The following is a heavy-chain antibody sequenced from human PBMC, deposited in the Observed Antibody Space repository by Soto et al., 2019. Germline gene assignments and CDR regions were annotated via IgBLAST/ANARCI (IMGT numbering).Heavy chain of an antibody. CDR3: AKDPRSSPYYMDV. CDR1: GFTFSNFA. Sequence: EVQVLESGGGSVQPGGSLRLSCAASGFTFSNFAMSWVRHAPWKGLEWVSEISGSTGTTYYADSVKGRFIISRDNSKNTLHVQMNSLRAEDTAVSYCAKDPRSSPYYMDVWGKGTTVTVPS. J-gene: IGHJ6*03. V-gene: IGHV3-23*01. CDR2: ISGSTGTT.